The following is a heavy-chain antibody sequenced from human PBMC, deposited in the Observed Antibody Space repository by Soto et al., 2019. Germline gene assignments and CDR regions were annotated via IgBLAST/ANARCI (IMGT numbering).Heavy chain of an antibody. CDR3: ATQDFRGTTGTT. CDR2: ISGSGGNI. J-gene: IGHJ4*02. CDR1: GLTFSRYA. V-gene: IGHV3-23*01. D-gene: IGHD1-1*01. Sequence: VGSLRLCCAASGLTFSRYAMGWVRQAPGKGLEWVSVISGSGGNIHYADPVKGRFTISRDNSKNTLYLQMNSLRVEDTAVYNCATQDFRGTTGTTWGQGTLVTVSS.